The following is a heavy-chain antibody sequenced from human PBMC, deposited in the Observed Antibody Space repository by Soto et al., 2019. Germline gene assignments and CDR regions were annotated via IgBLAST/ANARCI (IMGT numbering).Heavy chain of an antibody. CDR2: IYYTGST. CDR1: GGSISNNSFY. CDR3: ASIFQVESDY. V-gene: IGHV4-39*01. Sequence: SSETLSLTCTVSGGSISNNSFYWGWIRQPPGKGLEWIGSIYYTGSTYYNPSLQGRVTISEDTSKNQFSLKLSSVTAADTAVYYCASIFQVESDYWGQGTLVTVSS. D-gene: IGHD1-26*01. J-gene: IGHJ4*02.